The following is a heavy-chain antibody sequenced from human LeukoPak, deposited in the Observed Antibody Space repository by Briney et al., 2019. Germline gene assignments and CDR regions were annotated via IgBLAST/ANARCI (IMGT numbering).Heavy chain of an antibody. V-gene: IGHV4-34*01. CDR3: ARGKNSYGLGGHYFDY. J-gene: IGHJ4*02. CDR2: INHSGST. Sequence: SETLSLTCAVYGWSFSGYYWSWIRQPPGKGLEWIGEINHSGSTNYNPSLKSRISISVVTSKNHFYLQLSYVTAADTAVYYCARGKNSYGLGGHYFDYWGQGTLVTVSS. D-gene: IGHD5-18*01. CDR1: GWSFSGYY.